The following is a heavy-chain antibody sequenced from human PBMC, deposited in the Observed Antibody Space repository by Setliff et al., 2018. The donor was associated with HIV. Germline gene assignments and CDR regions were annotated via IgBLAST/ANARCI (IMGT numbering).Heavy chain of an antibody. J-gene: IGHJ4*02. CDR3: ARYSTLTTNFDY. V-gene: IGHV4-59*08. CDR2: THYSGSS. D-gene: IGHD4-17*01. Sequence: PSETLSLTCTISGGFISNHYWNWIRQPPGKGLEWIGSTHYSGSSYYGPSLKSRVTISLDTSKNQFSLKLAFVTAADTAVYYCARYSTLTTNFDYWGQGTLVTVSS. CDR1: GGFISNHY.